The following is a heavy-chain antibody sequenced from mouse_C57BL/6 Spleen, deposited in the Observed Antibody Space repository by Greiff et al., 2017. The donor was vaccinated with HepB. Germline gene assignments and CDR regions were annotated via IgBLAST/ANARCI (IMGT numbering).Heavy chain of an antibody. CDR3: AGEDDYDF. CDR2: IYPGDGDT. D-gene: IGHD2-4*01. J-gene: IGHJ4*01. CDR1: GYAFSSSW. V-gene: IGHV1-82*01. Sequence: QVQLQQSGPELVKPGASVKISCKASGYAFSSSWMNWVKQRPGQGLEWIGRIYPGDGDTNYNGKFKGKATLTADKSSSTAYMQLSSLTSEDSAVYFCAGEDDYDFWGQGTSVTVSS.